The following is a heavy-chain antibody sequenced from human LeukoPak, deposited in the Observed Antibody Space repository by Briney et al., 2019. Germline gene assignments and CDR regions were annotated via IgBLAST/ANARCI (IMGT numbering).Heavy chain of an antibody. D-gene: IGHD2-2*02. V-gene: IGHV4-59*12. Sequence: PSETLSLTCTVSGGSISSYYWSWIRQPPGKGLEWIGYIYYSGSTYYNPSLKSRVTISVDTSKNQFSLKLSSVTAADTAVYYCARVGRDIVVVPAAIRENNWFDPWGQGTLVTVSS. J-gene: IGHJ5*02. CDR3: ARVGRDIVVVPAAIRENNWFDP. CDR2: IYYSGST. CDR1: GGSISSYY.